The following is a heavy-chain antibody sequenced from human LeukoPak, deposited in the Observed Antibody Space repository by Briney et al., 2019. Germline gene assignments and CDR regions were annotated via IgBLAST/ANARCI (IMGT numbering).Heavy chain of an antibody. D-gene: IGHD3-16*01. Sequence: ASVKVSCKASGYTFTSYDIHWVRQTTGQGLEWMGWINPNSGNTGYAQRFQGRITMTRNTSITTAYMEMSSLKSEGTAVYYCARETWDAPLGGGGNLWGQGTLVTVSS. CDR1: GYTFTSYD. CDR2: INPNSGNT. V-gene: IGHV1-8*02. J-gene: IGHJ4*02. CDR3: ARETWDAPLGGGGNL.